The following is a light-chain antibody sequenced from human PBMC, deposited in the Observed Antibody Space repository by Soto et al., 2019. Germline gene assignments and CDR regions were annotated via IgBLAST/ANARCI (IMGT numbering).Light chain of an antibody. J-gene: IGKJ1*01. V-gene: IGKV3-15*01. CDR1: QSVGTK. CDR3: QQYNDWPPT. CDR2: GAS. Sequence: IVMTQSPATLSVSPGERATLSCRASQSVGTKLAWYQQTRGQAPRLLIYGASNRATGVPARFSGSGSGTEFTFTISSLQSEDFAVYYCQQYNDWPPTFGQGTKVDIK.